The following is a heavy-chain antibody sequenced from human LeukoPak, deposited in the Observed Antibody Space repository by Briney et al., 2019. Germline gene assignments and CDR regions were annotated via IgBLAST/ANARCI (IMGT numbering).Heavy chain of an antibody. J-gene: IGHJ4*02. Sequence: GASVKVSCKASGYTFTGYYMHWVRQAPEQGLEWMGWINPNSGDTNYAQKFQGRVTMTRDTSISTAYMELSRLRSDDTAVYYCARDRTRTGYSSGWYHDYWGQGTLVTVSS. D-gene: IGHD6-19*01. CDR2: INPNSGDT. V-gene: IGHV1-2*02. CDR1: GYTFTGYY. CDR3: ARDRTRTGYSSGWYHDY.